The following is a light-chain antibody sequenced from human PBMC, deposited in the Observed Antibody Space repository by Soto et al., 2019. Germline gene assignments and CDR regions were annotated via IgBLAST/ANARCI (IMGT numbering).Light chain of an antibody. Sequence: DIQMTQSPSSLSASVGDRVTITCQASQDIRNRLNWHQFKPGKAPKLLIYDAFNLEAGVPSRFSGSGYGTTFVLTISNLQPEDSATYYCQLHDNLPVTFGGGTKVEIK. CDR3: QLHDNLPVT. J-gene: IGKJ4*01. CDR1: QDIRNR. CDR2: DAF. V-gene: IGKV1-33*01.